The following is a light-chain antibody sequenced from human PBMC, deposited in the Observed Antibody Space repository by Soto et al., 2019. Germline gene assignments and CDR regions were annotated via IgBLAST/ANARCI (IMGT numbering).Light chain of an antibody. V-gene: IGKV3-15*01. J-gene: IGKJ5*01. CDR3: QQYNDWLPIT. CDR2: GAS. Sequence: EIVMTQSPDTLSVSVGDRATLSCRASQSVSSNLAWYQQKPGQAPRLLIHGASTRATGIPARFRGSGSGTAFPLTISSLQSEDFGVYYCQQYNDWLPITFGQGKRLEIK. CDR1: QSVSSN.